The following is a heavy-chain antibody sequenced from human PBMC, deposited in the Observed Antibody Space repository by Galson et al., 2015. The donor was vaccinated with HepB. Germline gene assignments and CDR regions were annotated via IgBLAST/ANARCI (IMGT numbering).Heavy chain of an antibody. Sequence: TLSLTCAVSGGSISSRNWWNWVRQSPGKGLEWIGEIFHSGDTNYSPSLRSRVTMSVDRSKNQFSLNLNSVAAADTALYYCARGELARGFDSWGQGTLVTVSS. J-gene: IGHJ4*02. CDR2: IFHSGDT. CDR3: ARGELARGFDS. V-gene: IGHV4-4*02. CDR1: GGSISSRNW. D-gene: IGHD1-26*01.